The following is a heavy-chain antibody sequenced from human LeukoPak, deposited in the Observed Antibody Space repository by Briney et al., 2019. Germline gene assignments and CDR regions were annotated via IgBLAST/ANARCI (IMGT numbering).Heavy chain of an antibody. CDR3: ASVAVAGYFDS. CDR2: ISSGSSYI. CDR1: GFTFSSYN. Sequence: GESLRLSCAASGFTFSSYNMDWVRQAPGKGLEWVSSISSGSSYIYYADSVKGRFTISRDNAKNSLYLQMNSLRAEDTAVYYCASVAVAGYFDSWGQGTLVTVSS. V-gene: IGHV3-21*01. D-gene: IGHD6-19*01. J-gene: IGHJ4*02.